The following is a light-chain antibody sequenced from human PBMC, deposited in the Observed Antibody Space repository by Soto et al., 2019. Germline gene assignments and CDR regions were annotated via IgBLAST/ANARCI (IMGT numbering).Light chain of an antibody. CDR1: QTISSW. Sequence: IQMTQSPSNLSVSVGDIVTITSRASQTISSWLAWYQQKPGKAPKLLIYKASTLKSGVPSRFSGSGSGTEFTLTISSLQPDDFATYYCQHYNSYSEEFGQGTKVDIK. CDR3: QHYNSYSEE. J-gene: IGKJ1*01. V-gene: IGKV1-5*03. CDR2: KAS.